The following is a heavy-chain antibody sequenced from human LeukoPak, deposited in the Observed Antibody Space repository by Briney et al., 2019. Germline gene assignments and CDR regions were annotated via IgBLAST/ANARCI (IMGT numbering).Heavy chain of an antibody. D-gene: IGHD3-3*01. J-gene: IGHJ4*02. Sequence: SQTLSLTCTVSGGSISSGSYYWSWIRQPAGKGLEWIGRIYTSGSTNYNPSLKSRVTMSVDTSKNQFSLKLSSVTAADTAVYYCARSNREAFWSGYELGSYYFDYWGQGTLVTVSS. CDR2: IYTSGST. CDR3: ARSNREAFWSGYELGSYYFDY. CDR1: GGSISSGSYY. V-gene: IGHV4-61*02.